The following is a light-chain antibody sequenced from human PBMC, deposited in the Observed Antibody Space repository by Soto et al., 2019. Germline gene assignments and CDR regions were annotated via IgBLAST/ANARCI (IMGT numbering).Light chain of an antibody. Sequence: QSALTQPASVSGSPGQSITISCTGTSSDVGDYKYVSWYQQHPDKAPKLIIFVNSNRPSGVSNRFSGSKSGNTASLTISGLKAEDEADYYCSSYTSSDTPYVFGTGTKLTVL. CDR3: SSYTSSDTPYV. CDR2: VNS. J-gene: IGLJ1*01. V-gene: IGLV2-14*01. CDR1: SSDVGDYKY.